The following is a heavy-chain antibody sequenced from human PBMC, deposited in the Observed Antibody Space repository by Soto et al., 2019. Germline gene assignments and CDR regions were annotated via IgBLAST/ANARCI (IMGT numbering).Heavy chain of an antibody. J-gene: IGHJ5*02. D-gene: IGHD3-22*01. Sequence: LRLSCAASGFTFSSYAMHWVRQAPGKGLEWVAVISYDGSNKYYADSVKGRFTISRDNSKNTLYLQMNSLRAEDTAVYYCARDRRNYDSSGYYLNWFDPWGQGTLVTVSS. CDR3: ARDRRNYDSSGYYLNWFDP. CDR2: ISYDGSNK. V-gene: IGHV3-30-3*01. CDR1: GFTFSSYA.